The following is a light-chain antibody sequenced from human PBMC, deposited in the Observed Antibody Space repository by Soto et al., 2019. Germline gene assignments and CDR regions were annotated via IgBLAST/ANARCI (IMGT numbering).Light chain of an antibody. J-gene: IGKJ1*01. V-gene: IGKV1-5*01. CDR3: QQYNSYSLT. Sequence: DIQMTQSPSTLSASVGDRVTITCRASQSISSWLAWYQQKPGKAPKLLIYDASSLESGVPSRFSGSGSGTDFTFTISSLQPEDIATYYCQQYNSYSLTFGQGTKVDIK. CDR1: QSISSW. CDR2: DAS.